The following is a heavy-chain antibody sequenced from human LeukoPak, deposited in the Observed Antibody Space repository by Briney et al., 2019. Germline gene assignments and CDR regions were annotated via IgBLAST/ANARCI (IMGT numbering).Heavy chain of an antibody. V-gene: IGHV3-53*01. CDR3: ARGAVSGYCNYMDV. Sequence: GGSLRLSCTVSGFTVSSNSMSWVRQAPGKGLEWVSFIYSDNTHYSDSVKGRFTISRDNSKNTLHLQLNSLRAEDAAVYYCARGAVSGYCNYMDVWGKGTTVTVSS. CDR1: GFTVSSNS. J-gene: IGHJ6*03. D-gene: IGHD2-15*01. CDR2: IYSDNT.